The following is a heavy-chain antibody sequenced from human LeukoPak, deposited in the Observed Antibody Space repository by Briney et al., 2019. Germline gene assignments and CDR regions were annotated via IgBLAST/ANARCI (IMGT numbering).Heavy chain of an antibody. J-gene: IGHJ6*02. CDR1: GYSFPSYW. Sequence: GESLKISGKGSGYSFPSYWIGWVRQMPGKGLEWMGIIYPGDSDTRYRPSFRGQVPISADKSLSPAYLQWNSLKDSDTAMYYCARLEGLRFLEKTYYYGMDVWGQGTTVTVSS. D-gene: IGHD3-3*01. CDR2: IYPGDSDT. V-gene: IGHV5-51*01. CDR3: ARLEGLRFLEKTYYYGMDV.